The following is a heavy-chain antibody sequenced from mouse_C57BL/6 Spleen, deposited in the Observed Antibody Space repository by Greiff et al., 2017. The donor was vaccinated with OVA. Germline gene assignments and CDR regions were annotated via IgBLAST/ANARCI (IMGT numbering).Heavy chain of an antibody. J-gene: IGHJ2*01. D-gene: IGHD1-1*01. Sequence: VQLQQSGAELVKPGASVKLSCTASGFNIKDYYMHWVKQRTEQGLEWIGRIDPEDGETKYAPKFPGKATITADTSSNTAYLQLSSLTSEDTAVYYCARAYGSSYGGYWGQGTTLTVSS. V-gene: IGHV14-2*01. CDR1: GFNIKDYY. CDR2: IDPEDGET. CDR3: ARAYGSSYGGY.